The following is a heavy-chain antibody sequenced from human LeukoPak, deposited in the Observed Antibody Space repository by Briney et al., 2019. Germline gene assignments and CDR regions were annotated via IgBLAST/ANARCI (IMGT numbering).Heavy chain of an antibody. J-gene: IGHJ4*02. CDR3: ARLTSSWSIDY. D-gene: IGHD6-13*01. Sequence: GRSLRLSCAASGFTFSRYGMHWVRQAPGKGLEWVAVIWYDGSNKYYADSLKGRFTISRDNSKNTLYLEMNSLRAEDTAVYYCARLTSSWSIDYWGQGTLVTVSS. V-gene: IGHV3-33*01. CDR1: GFTFSRYG. CDR2: IWYDGSNK.